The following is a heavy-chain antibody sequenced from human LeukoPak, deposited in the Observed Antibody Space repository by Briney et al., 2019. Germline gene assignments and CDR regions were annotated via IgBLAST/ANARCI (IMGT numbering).Heavy chain of an antibody. CDR1: GLTFSSYS. V-gene: IGHV3-48*04. J-gene: IGHJ4*02. CDR3: ARERY. Sequence: GGSLRLSCAASGLTFSSYSMNWVREAPGKGLEWVSYISSSSNTIYYADSVKGRFTISRDNAKNSLYLQMNSLRAEDTAVYYCARERYWGQGTLVTVSS. CDR2: ISSSSNTI.